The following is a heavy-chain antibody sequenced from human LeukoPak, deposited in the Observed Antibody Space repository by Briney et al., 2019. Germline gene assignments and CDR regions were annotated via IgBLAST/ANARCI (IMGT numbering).Heavy chain of an antibody. D-gene: IGHD6-13*01. CDR2: INHSGST. Sequence: MTSETLSLTCTVSGGSISGYYWSWIRQPPGKGLEWIREINHSGSTNYNPSLKSRVTISVDTSKNQFSLKLSSVTAADTAVYYCARLGRRQQLAPERFDYWGQGTLVTVSS. CDR3: ARLGRRQQLAPERFDY. V-gene: IGHV4-34*01. CDR1: GGSISGYY. J-gene: IGHJ4*02.